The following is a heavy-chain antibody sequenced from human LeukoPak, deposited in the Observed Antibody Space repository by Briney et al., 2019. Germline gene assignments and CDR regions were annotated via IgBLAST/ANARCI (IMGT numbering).Heavy chain of an antibody. Sequence: PGRSLRLSCAASGFTFSSYGMHWVRQAPGKGLEWVAVISYDGSNKYYADSVKGRFTISRDNSKNTLYLQMNSLRAEDTAVYYCAKARDMVRGVFDYWGQGTLVTVSS. D-gene: IGHD3-10*01. J-gene: IGHJ4*02. CDR3: AKARDMVRGVFDY. CDR1: GFTFSSYG. V-gene: IGHV3-30*18. CDR2: ISYDGSNK.